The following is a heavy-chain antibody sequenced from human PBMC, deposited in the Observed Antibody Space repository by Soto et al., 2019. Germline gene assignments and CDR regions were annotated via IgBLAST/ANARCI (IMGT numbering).Heavy chain of an antibody. Sequence: QVQLVESGGGVVQPGRSLRLSCAASGFTFSSYAMHWVRQAPGKGLEWVAVISYDGSNKYYADSVKGRFTISRDNAKNSLYLQMNSLRAEDTAVYYCARGTGGHTSLQPYFYWGQGTLVTVSS. V-gene: IGHV3-30-3*01. D-gene: IGHD2-8*02. J-gene: IGHJ4*02. CDR1: GFTFSSYA. CDR2: ISYDGSNK. CDR3: ARGTGGHTSLQPYFY.